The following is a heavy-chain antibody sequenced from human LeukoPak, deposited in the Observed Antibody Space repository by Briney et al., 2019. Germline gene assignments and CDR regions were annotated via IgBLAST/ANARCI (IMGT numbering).Heavy chain of an antibody. Sequence: GGSLRLSCAASGFTFSSYAMSWVRQAPGKGLEWVSAISGSGVSTYYADSVKGRFTISRDNSKNTLYLQMNSLRAEDTAVYYCAKGPYASADYYYYYMDVWGKGTTVTISS. CDR1: GFTFSSYA. J-gene: IGHJ6*03. CDR3: AKGPYASADYYYYYMDV. V-gene: IGHV3-23*01. CDR2: ISGSGVST.